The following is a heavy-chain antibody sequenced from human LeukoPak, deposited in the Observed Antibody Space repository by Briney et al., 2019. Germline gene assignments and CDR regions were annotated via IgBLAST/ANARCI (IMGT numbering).Heavy chain of an antibody. D-gene: IGHD4-23*01. CDR3: AKDKDYGGNSCYFDY. V-gene: IGHV3-9*01. Sequence: GGSLRLSCVASGVAFSDYAMHWVRQAPGKGLEWVSGISWNSGSIGYADSVKGRFTISRDNAKNSLYLQMNSLRAEDTALYYCAKDKDYGGNSCYFDYWGQGTLVTVSS. CDR2: ISWNSGSI. CDR1: GVAFSDYA. J-gene: IGHJ4*02.